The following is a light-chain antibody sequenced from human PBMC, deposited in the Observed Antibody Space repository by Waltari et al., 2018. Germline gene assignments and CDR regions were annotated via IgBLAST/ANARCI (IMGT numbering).Light chain of an antibody. CDR1: NIGSKS. J-gene: IGLJ1*01. CDR2: DDT. CDR3: QVWDTGSDHYV. Sequence: TARITCGGYNIGSKSVHWFQQRPGQAPVLVVYDDTDRPSGIPERFSGSNSGNTATLTISRVEAGDEADYYCQVWDTGSDHYVFGSGTKVTVL. V-gene: IGLV3-21*02.